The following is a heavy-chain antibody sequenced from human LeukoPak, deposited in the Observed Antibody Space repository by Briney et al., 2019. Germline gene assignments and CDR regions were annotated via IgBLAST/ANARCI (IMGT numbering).Heavy chain of an antibody. V-gene: IGHV4-59*01. D-gene: IGHD5-12*01. CDR3: ARVGWLRPSYYFDY. CDR2: FYYSGST. CDR1: GGSISSYY. Sequence: SETLSLTCTVSGGSISSYYWSWIRQPPGKGLEWIGYFYYSGSTNYNPSLKSRVTISVDTSKNQFSLKLSSVTAADTAVYYCARVGWLRPSYYFDYWGQGTLVTVSS. J-gene: IGHJ4*02.